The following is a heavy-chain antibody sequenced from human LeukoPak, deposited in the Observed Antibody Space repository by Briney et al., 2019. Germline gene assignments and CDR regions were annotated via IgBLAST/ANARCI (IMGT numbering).Heavy chain of an antibody. J-gene: IGHJ6*03. CDR2: IRRKANSYAT. D-gene: IGHD3-10*01. V-gene: IGHV3-73*01. CDR3: TRSHRSGSYYNSNMDV. Sequence: GGSLRLSCAASGFTFSGSAMHWVRQASGKGLEWVGRIRRKANSYATAYAASVKGRFTISRDDSKNTAYLQMNSLKTEDTAVYYCTRSHRSGSYYNSNMDVWGKGTTVTVSS. CDR1: GFTFSGSA.